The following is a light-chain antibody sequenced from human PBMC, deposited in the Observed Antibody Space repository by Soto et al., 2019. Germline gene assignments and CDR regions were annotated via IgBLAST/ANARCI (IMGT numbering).Light chain of an antibody. V-gene: IGKV1-5*01. CDR2: DAS. Sequence: DIPMTQSPSTLSASVGDRVTITCRASQSIGTWLAWYQQKPGKAPKLLIYDASSLESGVPSRFSGSGSGTEFTLTISSLQPDDFAAYYCQQYNSYSRRTFGQGTKVEIE. CDR3: QQYNSYSRRT. CDR1: QSIGTW. J-gene: IGKJ1*01.